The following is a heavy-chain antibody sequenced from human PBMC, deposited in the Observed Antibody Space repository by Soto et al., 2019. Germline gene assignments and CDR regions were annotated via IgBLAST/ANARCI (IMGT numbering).Heavy chain of an antibody. J-gene: IGHJ4*02. V-gene: IGHV3-23*01. CDR3: AKEGFNFVSLITMFFDY. CDR2: ISGSGGST. CDR1: GFTFSSYA. D-gene: IGHD3-10*02. Sequence: GGSLRLSCAASGFTFSSYAMSWVRQAPGKGLEWVSAISGSGGSTYYADSVKGRFTISRDNSKNTLYLQMNSLRAEDTAVYYCAKEGFNFVSLITMFFDYWGQGTLVTVSS.